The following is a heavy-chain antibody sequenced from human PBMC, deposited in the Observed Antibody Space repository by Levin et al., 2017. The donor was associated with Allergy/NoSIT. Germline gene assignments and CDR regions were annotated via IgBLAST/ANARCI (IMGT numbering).Heavy chain of an antibody. V-gene: IGHV4-34*01. CDR2: ISHDGRV. Sequence: MTSETLSLTCAVHGGSLRGYYWNWVRQSPGKGLEWIGEISHDGRVTYNPSLKSRVTESVDTSKNQFSLKMTSVTDADTGVYYCARGNGGGSGNFYTPALDYWGQGALVTVSS. CDR1: GGSLRGYY. J-gene: IGHJ4*02. CDR3: ARGNGGGSGNFYTPALDY. D-gene: IGHD3-10*01.